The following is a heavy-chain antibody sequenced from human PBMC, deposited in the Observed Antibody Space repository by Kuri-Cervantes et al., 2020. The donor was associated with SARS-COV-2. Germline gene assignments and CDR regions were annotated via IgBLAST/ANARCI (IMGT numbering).Heavy chain of an antibody. D-gene: IGHD5-18*01. Sequence: ASVNVSCKASGYTFTSHYMHWVRQAPGQGLEWMGIINQSGGSTSYAQKLQGGVTMTTDTSTSTAYMELRSLRSDDTAVYYCARVGLRGYSYGPRQDNYYGKDVWGQGTTVTVSS. V-gene: IGHV1-46*01. J-gene: IGHJ6*02. CDR1: GYTFTSHY. CDR2: INQSGGST. CDR3: ARVGLRGYSYGPRQDNYYGKDV.